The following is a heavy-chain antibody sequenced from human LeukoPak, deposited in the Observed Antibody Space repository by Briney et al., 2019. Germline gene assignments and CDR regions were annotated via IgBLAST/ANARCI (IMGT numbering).Heavy chain of an antibody. V-gene: IGHV3-7*05. Sequence: GGSLRLSCAASGFTFRSYWMSWVHQAPGKGLEWVAILNQDGSEKYYVDSVKGRFTISRDNAENSLYLQMNSLRAEDTAIYYCARRRGDVWGQGTTVTVSS. CDR1: GFTFRSYW. CDR2: LNQDGSEK. J-gene: IGHJ6*02. CDR3: ARRRGDV.